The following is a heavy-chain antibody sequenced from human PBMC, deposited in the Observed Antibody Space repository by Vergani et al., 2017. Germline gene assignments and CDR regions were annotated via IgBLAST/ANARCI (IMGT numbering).Heavy chain of an antibody. Sequence: EVQLLESGGGLVQPGGSLRLSCVASGFTFSSYAMSWVRQAPGKGLEWVGRIKSKTDGGTTDYAAPVKGRFTISRDDSKNTLYLQMNSLKTEDTAVYYCTTPGPKKDKSSGWLLYWGQGTLVTVSS. V-gene: IGHV3-15*01. D-gene: IGHD6-19*01. CDR3: TTPGPKKDKSSGWLLY. CDR2: IKSKTDGGTT. J-gene: IGHJ4*02. CDR1: GFTFSSYA.